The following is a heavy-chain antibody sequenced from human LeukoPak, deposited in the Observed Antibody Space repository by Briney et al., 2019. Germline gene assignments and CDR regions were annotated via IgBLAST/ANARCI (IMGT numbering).Heavy chain of an antibody. CDR1: GFTVSRDY. CDR3: ARDTVGGYYDSSGYSRPYNWFDP. D-gene: IGHD3-22*01. Sequence: GSLRLSCAASGFTVSRDYMSWVRQAPGKGLEWVSVIYSGGATYYADSVKGRFTISRDNSKNTVYLQMNSLRVDDTAVYYCARDTVGGYYDSSGYSRPYNWFDPWGQGTLVTVSS. J-gene: IGHJ5*02. V-gene: IGHV3-66*01. CDR2: IYSGGAT.